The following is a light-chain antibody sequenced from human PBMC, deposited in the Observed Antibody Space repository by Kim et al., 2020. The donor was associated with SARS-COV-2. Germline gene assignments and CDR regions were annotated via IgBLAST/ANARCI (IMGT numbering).Light chain of an antibody. CDR2: SNN. Sequence: GKRVTISCSGSSSNNESNTVNWYQQLAGTAPKVLIYSNNQRPSGVPDRFSGSKSGTSASLAISGLQSEDEADYYCETWDDSVNGWVFGGGTQLTVL. CDR1: SSNNESNT. V-gene: IGLV1-44*01. J-gene: IGLJ3*02. CDR3: ETWDDSVNGWV.